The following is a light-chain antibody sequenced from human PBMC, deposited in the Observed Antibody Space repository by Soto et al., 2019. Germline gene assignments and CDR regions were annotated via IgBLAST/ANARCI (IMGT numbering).Light chain of an antibody. Sequence: EIVLTQSPATLSLSPGERATLSCRASQTINTYLAWFQQKPGQAPRLLIYDASSRATGFPARFSGSGSGTEFNLTISSLQSEDFGVYYCQQYNNWPRATFGGGTKVDIK. CDR3: QQYNNWPRAT. CDR2: DAS. V-gene: IGKV3-15*01. J-gene: IGKJ4*01. CDR1: QTINTY.